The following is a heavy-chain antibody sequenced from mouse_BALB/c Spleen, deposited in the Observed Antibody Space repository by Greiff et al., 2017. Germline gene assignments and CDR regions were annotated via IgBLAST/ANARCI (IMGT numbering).Heavy chain of an antibody. V-gene: IGHV1-54*01. D-gene: IGHD1-1*01. J-gene: IGHJ2*01. CDR1: GYAFTHYL. Sequence: VKLVASGAELVRPGPSVKVSCKASGYAFTHYLLEWVKQRPGQGLEWIGVINPGSGGTNYNEKFKGKATLTADKSSSTAYMQLSSLTSDDSAVYFCARDYGSSLDDWGQGTTRTVAS. CDR2: INPGSGGT. CDR3: ARDYGSSLDD.